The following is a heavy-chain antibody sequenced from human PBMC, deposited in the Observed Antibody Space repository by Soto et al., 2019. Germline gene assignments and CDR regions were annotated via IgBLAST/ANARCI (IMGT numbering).Heavy chain of an antibody. CDR2: IIAYHGIT. V-gene: IGHV1-18*01. CDR3: ARVLGNYFDY. CDR1: GYTFTSYG. D-gene: IGHD6-13*01. Sequence: ASVKVSCKASGYTFTSYGISWVRQAPGQGLEWMGRIIAYHGITNYAQKFQGRVTITTDKSTSTAYMELSSLRSEDTAVYYCARVLGNYFDYWGQGTLVTVSS. J-gene: IGHJ4*02.